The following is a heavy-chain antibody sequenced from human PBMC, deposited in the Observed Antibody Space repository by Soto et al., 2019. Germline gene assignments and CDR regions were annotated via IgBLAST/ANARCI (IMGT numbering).Heavy chain of an antibody. CDR3: GGGDIVVVPAAIGSYYYYGMDV. Sequence: QVQLVQSGAEVKKPGSSVKVSCKASGGTFSSYAISWVRQAPGQGLEWMGGIIPIFGTANYAQKFQGRVTITADESTSRAYVEVSRMRSEDTVVYYCGGGDIVVVPAAIGSYYYYGMDVWGQGTTVTVSS. V-gene: IGHV1-69*01. J-gene: IGHJ6*02. CDR1: GGTFSSYA. D-gene: IGHD2-2*02. CDR2: IIPIFGTA.